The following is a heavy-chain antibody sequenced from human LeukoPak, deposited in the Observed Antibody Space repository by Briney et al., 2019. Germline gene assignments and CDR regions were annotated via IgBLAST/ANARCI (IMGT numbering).Heavy chain of an antibody. J-gene: IGHJ4*02. Sequence: PSETLSLTCTVSGGSISSYYWSWIRQPPGKGLEGIGYIYYSGSTNYNPSLKSRVTISVDTSKNQFSLKLRSVTAADTAVYYCAREKYGSGSYYFDYWGQGTLVTVSS. V-gene: IGHV4-59*01. D-gene: IGHD3-10*01. CDR1: GGSISSYY. CDR2: IYYSGST. CDR3: AREKYGSGSYYFDY.